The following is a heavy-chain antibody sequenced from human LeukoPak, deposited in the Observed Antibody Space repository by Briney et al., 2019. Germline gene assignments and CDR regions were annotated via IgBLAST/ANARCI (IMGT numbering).Heavy chain of an antibody. J-gene: IGHJ4*02. CDR3: ARDPNVVVPAAIDY. D-gene: IGHD2-2*01. CDR2: INPNSGGT. Sequence: ASVKVSCKASGYTFTGCYMHWVRQAPGQGLEWMGWINPNSGGTNYAQKFQGRVTMTRDTSISTAYMELSRLRSDDTAVYYCARDPNVVVPAAIDYWGQGTLVTVSS. CDR1: GYTFTGCY. V-gene: IGHV1-2*02.